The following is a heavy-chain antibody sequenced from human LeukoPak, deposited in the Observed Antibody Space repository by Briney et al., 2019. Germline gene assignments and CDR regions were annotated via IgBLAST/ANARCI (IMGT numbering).Heavy chain of an antibody. J-gene: IGHJ4*02. D-gene: IGHD3-22*01. CDR3: ATHDSSGYYPYYFAF. V-gene: IGHV4-59*08. CDR1: GGSVSNKY. CDR2: FSDARTT. Sequence: SETLSLTCRVSGGSVSNKYWSWIRQPAGKGLEWIGYFSDARTTNYNPALKSRVAISLDTSKSHLSLMLTSVTAADTAVYYCATHDSSGYYPYYFAFWGQGTLVTVSS.